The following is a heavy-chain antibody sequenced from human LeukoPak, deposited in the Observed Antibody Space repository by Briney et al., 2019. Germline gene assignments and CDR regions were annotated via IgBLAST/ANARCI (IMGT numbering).Heavy chain of an antibody. J-gene: IGHJ4*02. V-gene: IGHV3-30*02. Sequence: PGGSLRLSCAASGFTFSSYGMHWVRQAPGKGLEWVAFIRYDGSNKDYADSVKGRFTISRDNSKNTLYLQMNSLRAEDTAVYYCAKGWSPDYWGQGTLVTASS. D-gene: IGHD3-3*01. CDR1: GFTFSSYG. CDR2: IRYDGSNK. CDR3: AKGWSPDY.